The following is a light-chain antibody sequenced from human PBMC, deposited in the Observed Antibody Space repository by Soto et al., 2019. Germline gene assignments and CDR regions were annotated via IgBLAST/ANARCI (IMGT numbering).Light chain of an antibody. CDR2: DTN. V-gene: IGLV1-51*01. CDR1: SSNIGSNY. Sequence: QSVLTQPPSASGTPGQRVTISCSGSSSNIGSNYVYWYQQLPGTAPKLLIYDTNKRPSGIPDRFSGSKSGTSATLGITGLQTGDEADYFCGTWDTRLSVVVFGGGTKLTVL. J-gene: IGLJ2*01. CDR3: GTWDTRLSVVV.